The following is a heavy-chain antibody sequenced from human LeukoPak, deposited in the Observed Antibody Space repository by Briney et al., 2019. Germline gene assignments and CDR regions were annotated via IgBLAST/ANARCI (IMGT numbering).Heavy chain of an antibody. D-gene: IGHD3-10*01. CDR3: ARDMTAMVRYVGY. V-gene: IGHV3-20*04. CDR2: INWNGGST. J-gene: IGHJ4*02. Sequence: GGSLRLSCAASGFTFSSYWMSWVRQAPGKGLEWVSGINWNGGSTGYADSVKGRFTISRDNAKNSLYLQMNSLRAEDTALYYCARDMTAMVRYVGYWGQGTLVTVSS. CDR1: GFTFSSYW.